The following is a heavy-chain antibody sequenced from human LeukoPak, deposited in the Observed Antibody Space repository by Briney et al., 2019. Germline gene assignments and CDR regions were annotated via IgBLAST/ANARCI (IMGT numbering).Heavy chain of an antibody. V-gene: IGHV3-48*02. D-gene: IGHD3-3*01. CDR2: ISSSSSTI. CDR3: ARGHADFWSGYSAFDY. J-gene: IGHJ4*02. Sequence: PGGSLRLPCAAPGFTFSSYSMNWVRQAPGKGLEWVSYISSSSSTIYYADSVKGRFTISRDNAKNSLYLQMNSLRDEDTAVYYCARGHADFWSGYSAFDYWGQGTLVTVSS. CDR1: GFTFSSYS.